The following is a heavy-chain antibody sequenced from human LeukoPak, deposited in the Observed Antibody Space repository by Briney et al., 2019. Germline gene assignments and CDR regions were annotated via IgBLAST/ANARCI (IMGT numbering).Heavy chain of an antibody. CDR1: GFTFSSYA. CDR2: ISYDGSNK. D-gene: IGHD5/OR15-5a*01. CDR3: ARDTPVSGMDV. V-gene: IGHV3-30-3*01. J-gene: IGHJ6*02. Sequence: PGGSLRLSRAASGFTFSSYAMHWVRQAPGKGLEWVAVISYDGSNKYYADSVKGRFTISRDNSKNTLYLQMNSLRAEDTAVYYCARDTPVSGMDVWGQGTTATVSS.